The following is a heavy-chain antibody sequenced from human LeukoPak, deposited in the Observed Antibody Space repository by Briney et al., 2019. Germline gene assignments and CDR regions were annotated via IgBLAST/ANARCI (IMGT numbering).Heavy chain of an antibody. CDR2: INQDGTDK. Sequence: GGSLRLSCEASEFTFSSYWMSWVRQAPGKGLEWVANINQDGTDKYYVESVKGRFTISRDNAKNSLYLQMNSLRAEDTAVYYCARLSSSSWYVPRRYYYYYMDVWGKGTTVTISS. CDR3: ARLSSSSWYVPRRYYYYYMDV. D-gene: IGHD6-13*01. CDR1: EFTFSSYW. V-gene: IGHV3-7*01. J-gene: IGHJ6*03.